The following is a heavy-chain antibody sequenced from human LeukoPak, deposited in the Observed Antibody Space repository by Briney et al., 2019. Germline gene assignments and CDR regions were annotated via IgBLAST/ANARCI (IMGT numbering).Heavy chain of an antibody. Sequence: PGGSLRLSCAASGFTFSSYEMNWVRQAPGKGLEWVSYISDSGSTIYYADSLKGRFTISRDNAKKSLYLQMSSLRAEDTAVYYCARSWIGTTHWYFDYWGQGTLVTVSS. D-gene: IGHD1-1*01. V-gene: IGHV3-48*03. CDR1: GFTFSSYE. CDR3: ARSWIGTTHWYFDY. CDR2: ISDSGSTI. J-gene: IGHJ4*02.